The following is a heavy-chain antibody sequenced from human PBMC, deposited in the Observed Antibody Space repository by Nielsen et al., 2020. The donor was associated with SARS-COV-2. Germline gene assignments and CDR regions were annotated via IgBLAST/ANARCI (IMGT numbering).Heavy chain of an antibody. CDR3: ARDHHSYGYRISYYYYGMDV. D-gene: IGHD5-18*01. CDR2: IGGNGRNI. Sequence: GESLKISCAASEFTFTTYWMNWVRQAPGKALEWLSYIGGNGRNIFYADSVKGRFTISRDNSKNTLYLQMNSLRAEDTAVYYCARDHHSYGYRISYYYYGMDVWGQGTLVTVSS. CDR1: EFTFTTYW. V-gene: IGHV3-48*01. J-gene: IGHJ6*02.